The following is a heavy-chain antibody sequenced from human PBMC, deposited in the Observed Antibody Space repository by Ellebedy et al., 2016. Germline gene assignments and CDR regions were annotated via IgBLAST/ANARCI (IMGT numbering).Heavy chain of an antibody. CDR2: IKQDGSRK. CDR3: AREGTGGFDH. J-gene: IGHJ4*02. V-gene: IGHV3-7*01. CDR1: GFTFSSYP. Sequence: GESLKISXAASGFTFSSYPIHWVRQAPGKGLEWLANIKQDGSRKEYVDSVKGRFTISRDNARNSVYLQMNSLRAEDTAVYYCAREGTGGFDHWGQGTLVTVSS. D-gene: IGHD2-8*02.